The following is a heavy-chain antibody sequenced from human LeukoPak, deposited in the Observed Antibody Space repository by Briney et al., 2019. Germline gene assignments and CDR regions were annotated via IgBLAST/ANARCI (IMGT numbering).Heavy chain of an antibody. V-gene: IGHV3-7*01. CDR2: IKTDGSEK. Sequence: GGSLRLSCEGSGFTFSNYWMGWVRQAPGKGLQWVANIKTDGSEKYYVDSVKGRFTIFRDNAKNSLYLQMNSLRAEDTAVYYCAREVRTYYYGMDVWGQGTTVTVSS. D-gene: IGHD3-22*01. J-gene: IGHJ6*02. CDR1: GFTFSNYW. CDR3: AREVRTYYYGMDV.